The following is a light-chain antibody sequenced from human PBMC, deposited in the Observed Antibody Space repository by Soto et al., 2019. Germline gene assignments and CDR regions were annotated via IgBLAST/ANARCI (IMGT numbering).Light chain of an antibody. J-gene: IGKJ2*01. CDR1: QSVSSCY. Sequence: EIVLTQSPGTLSLSPGERATLSCRASQSVSSCYLAWYQQKPGQAPRLLIYGASSRATGIPDRFSGSGSGTDFTLTISRLEPEDFAVYYCQQYGSSPVTFGQGTKLEIK. V-gene: IGKV3-20*01. CDR3: QQYGSSPVT. CDR2: GAS.